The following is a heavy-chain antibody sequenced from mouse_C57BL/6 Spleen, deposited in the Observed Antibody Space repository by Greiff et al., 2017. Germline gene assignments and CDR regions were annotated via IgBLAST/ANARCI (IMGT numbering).Heavy chain of an antibody. CDR1: GYAFSSSW. CDR3: AGYGYYAMDY. J-gene: IGHJ4*01. CDR2: IYPGDGDT. Sequence: VKLVESGPELVKPGASVKISCKASGYAFSSSWMNWVKQRPGKGLEWIGRIYPGDGDTNYNGKFKGKATLTADKSSSTAYMQLSSLTSEDSAVYFCAGYGYYAMDYWGQGTSVTVSS. D-gene: IGHD2-14*01. V-gene: IGHV1-82*01.